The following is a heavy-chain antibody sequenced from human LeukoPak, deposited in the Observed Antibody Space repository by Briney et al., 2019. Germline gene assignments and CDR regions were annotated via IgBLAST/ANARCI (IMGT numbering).Heavy chain of an antibody. CDR1: GFTFNTYA. CDR2: VAYDGNTK. V-gene: IGHV3-30*03. CDR3: ARVSGRILIWPQPFGDGLGV. J-gene: IGHJ6*02. Sequence: GTSLGLSCAASGFTFNTYAMHWVRHAPGKGLEWVAVVAYDGNTKFYADSVKGRFTISRDNSKNTVYLQMNSLRAEDTAIYYCARVSGRILIWPQPFGDGLGVWGQGTTVTVSS. D-gene: IGHD3-10*01.